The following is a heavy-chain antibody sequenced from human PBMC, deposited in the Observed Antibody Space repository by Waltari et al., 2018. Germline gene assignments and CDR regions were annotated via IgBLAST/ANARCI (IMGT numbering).Heavy chain of an antibody. V-gene: IGHV1-8*01. D-gene: IGHD3-22*01. CDR2: MNPNSGNT. J-gene: IGHJ3*02. Sequence: QVQLVQSGAEVKKPGASVKVSCKASGYTFTSYDINWVRQATGQGLAWMGWMNPNSGNTGYAQKFQGRVTMTRNTSISTAYMELSSLRSEDTAVYYCARGSNYYDSSGYYRHDAFDIWGQGTMVTVSS. CDR3: ARGSNYYDSSGYYRHDAFDI. CDR1: GYTFTSYD.